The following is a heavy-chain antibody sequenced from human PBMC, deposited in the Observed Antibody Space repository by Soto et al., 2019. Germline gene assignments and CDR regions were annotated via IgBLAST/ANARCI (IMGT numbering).Heavy chain of an antibody. V-gene: IGHV1-58*01. CDR1: GFTFTSSA. CDR2: IVVGSGNT. D-gene: IGHD5-12*01. J-gene: IGHJ4*02. CDR3: AAGGDGYNSLDY. Sequence: QMQLVQSGPEVKKPGTSVKVSCKASGFTFTSSAVQWVRQARGQRLEWIGWIVVGSGNTNYAQKFQERVTITRDMSTSTAYMELSSLRSEDTAVYYCAAGGDGYNSLDYWGQGTLVTVSS.